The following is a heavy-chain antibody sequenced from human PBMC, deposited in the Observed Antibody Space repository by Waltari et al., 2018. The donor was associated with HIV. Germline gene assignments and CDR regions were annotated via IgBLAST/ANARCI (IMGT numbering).Heavy chain of an antibody. D-gene: IGHD3-16*01. V-gene: IGHV3-74*01. CDR2: INSDGSST. Sequence: EVQLVESGGGLVQPGGSLRLSCAASRFTFSSYWMHWVRQAPGKGLVWVSRINSDGSSTNYADSVKGRFTISRDNAKNTVYLQMNSLRAEDTALYYCASLYNYVWGSPPPFDYWGQGTLVTVSS. CDR3: ASLYNYVWGSPPPFDY. J-gene: IGHJ4*02. CDR1: RFTFSSYW.